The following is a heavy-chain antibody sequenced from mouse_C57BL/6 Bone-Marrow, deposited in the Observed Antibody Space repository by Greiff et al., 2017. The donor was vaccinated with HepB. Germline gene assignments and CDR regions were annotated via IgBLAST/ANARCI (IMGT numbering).Heavy chain of an antibody. Sequence: QVQLQQSGAELARPGASVKLSCKASGYTFTSYGISWVKQRTGQGLEWIGEIYPRSGNTYYNEKFKGKATLTADKSSSTAYMELRRLTSEDSAVYFCASPPIYYYGSSYFDYWGQGTTLTVSS. CDR2: IYPRSGNT. D-gene: IGHD1-1*01. V-gene: IGHV1-81*01. CDR1: GYTFTSYG. J-gene: IGHJ2*01. CDR3: ASPPIYYYGSSYFDY.